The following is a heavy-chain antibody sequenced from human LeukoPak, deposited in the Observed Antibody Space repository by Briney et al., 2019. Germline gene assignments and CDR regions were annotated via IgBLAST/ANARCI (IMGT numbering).Heavy chain of an antibody. CDR1: GGSISSYY. CDR2: IYTSGST. Sequence: KPSETLSLTCTVSGGSISSYYWSWIRQPAGKGLEWIGRIYTSGSTNYNPSLKSRVTMSVDVSKNQLSLNLTSMTAADTAVYYCARDGVTVGLLDAMDVWGQGTTVTVSS. J-gene: IGHJ6*02. D-gene: IGHD1-26*01. V-gene: IGHV4-4*07. CDR3: ARDGVTVGLLDAMDV.